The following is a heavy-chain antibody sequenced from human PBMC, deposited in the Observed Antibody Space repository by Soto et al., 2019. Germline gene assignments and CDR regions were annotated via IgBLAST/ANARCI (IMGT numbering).Heavy chain of an antibody. J-gene: IGHJ4*02. CDR1: GFTFSSYS. Sequence: EVQLVESGGGLVKPGGSLRLSCAASGFTFSSYSMNWVRQAPGNGLEWVSSISSSSSYIYYADSLNGRFTIPRDNAKNSLYLQMNSLRGEDTAVYYCARGTYVYWGQGNLVTVSS. CDR3: ARGTYVY. V-gene: IGHV3-21*01. D-gene: IGHD2-21*01. CDR2: ISSSSSYI.